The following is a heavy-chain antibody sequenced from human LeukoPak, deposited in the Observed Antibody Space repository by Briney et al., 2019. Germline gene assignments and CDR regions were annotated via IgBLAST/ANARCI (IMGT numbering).Heavy chain of an antibody. V-gene: IGHV1-18*01. CDR3: ARAKQLVPLLSFDY. CDR1: GYTFTSYG. J-gene: IGHJ4*02. D-gene: IGHD6-6*01. Sequence: ASVKVSCKASGYTFTSYGISWVRQAPGQGLEWMGWISAYNGNTNYAQKLQGRVTMTTDTSTSTAYMELRSLRSDDTAVYYCARAKQLVPLLSFDYWGQGTLVTVSS. CDR2: ISAYNGNT.